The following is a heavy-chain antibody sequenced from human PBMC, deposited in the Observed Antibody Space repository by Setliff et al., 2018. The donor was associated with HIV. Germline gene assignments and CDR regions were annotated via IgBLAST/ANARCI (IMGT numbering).Heavy chain of an antibody. Sequence: PSETLSLTCKVSGDSISSGGYYWTWTRKPAGKGLEWIGHIYTSGNTNYNPSLKSRVSISVATSKNQFFLTLTSVTAADSAVYYCARLGEHDTGDLDVWGKGTTVTVSS. D-gene: IGHD1-1*01. J-gene: IGHJ6*04. CDR3: ARLGEHDTGDLDV. CDR1: GDSISSGGYY. V-gene: IGHV4-61*09. CDR2: IYTSGNT.